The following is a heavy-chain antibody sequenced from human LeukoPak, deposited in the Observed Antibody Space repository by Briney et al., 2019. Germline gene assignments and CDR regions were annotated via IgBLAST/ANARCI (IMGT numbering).Heavy chain of an antibody. CDR1: GFTVSSNY. J-gene: IGHJ4*02. V-gene: IGHV3-11*06. D-gene: IGHD5-18*01. Sequence: EGSLRLSCAASGFTVSSNYMSWVRQAPGKGLEWVSYISSSGGDTHYTDSVKGRFTISRDNAKNSLYLQMNSLRAEDTAVYYCARGRQGYHFDYWGQGTLVTVSS. CDR3: ARGRQGYHFDY. CDR2: ISSSGGDT.